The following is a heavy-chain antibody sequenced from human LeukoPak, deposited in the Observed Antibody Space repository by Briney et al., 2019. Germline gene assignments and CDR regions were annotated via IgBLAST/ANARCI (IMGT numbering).Heavy chain of an antibody. CDR1: GGSIGSSSYC. CDR3: ARTENYIPEDCFDP. Sequence: SETLSLTCSVSGGSIGSSSYCCGWIRQPPGKGLEWIGTICYSGSTFYNPSLKSRVTLSVDTSKNQFSLKLSSVTAADTAVYYCARTENYIPEDCFDPWGQGTLVTVSS. V-gene: IGHV4-39*01. CDR2: ICYSGST. J-gene: IGHJ5*02. D-gene: IGHD5-24*01.